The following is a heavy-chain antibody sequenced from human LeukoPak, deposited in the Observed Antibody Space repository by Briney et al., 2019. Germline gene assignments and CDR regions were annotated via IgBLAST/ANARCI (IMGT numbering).Heavy chain of an antibody. CDR2: IIPIFGTA. V-gene: IGHV1-69*13. CDR1: GGTFSSYA. J-gene: IGHJ4*02. D-gene: IGHD3-22*01. CDR3: ASGYSPFFVDY. Sequence: SVKVSCKASGGTFSSYAISWVRQAPGQGLEWMGGIIPIFGTANYAQKFQGRVAITADESTSTAYMELSSLRSEDTAVYYCASGYSPFFVDYWGQGTLVTVSS.